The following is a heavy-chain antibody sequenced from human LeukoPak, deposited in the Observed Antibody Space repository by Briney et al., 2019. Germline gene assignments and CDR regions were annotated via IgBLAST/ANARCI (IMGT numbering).Heavy chain of an antibody. CDR2: IRYDGSNK. J-gene: IGHJ4*02. Sequence: PGGSLRLSCAASGFTFSSYSMNWVRQAPGKGLEWVAFIRYDGSNKYYADSVKGRFTISRDNSKNTLYLQMNSLRAEDTAVYYCAKDLDSSGWERVFDYWGQGTLVTVSS. CDR3: AKDLDSSGWERVFDY. D-gene: IGHD6-19*01. CDR1: GFTFSSYS. V-gene: IGHV3-30*02.